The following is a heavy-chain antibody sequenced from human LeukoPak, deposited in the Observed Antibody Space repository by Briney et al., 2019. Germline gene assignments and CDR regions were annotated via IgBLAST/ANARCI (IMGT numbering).Heavy chain of an antibody. J-gene: IGHJ4*02. CDR2: IYHSGRT. D-gene: IGHD3-22*01. Sequence: SETLSLTCAVSGYSISSVYYWGCIRHPPGKGLECIGSIYHSGRTYYNPSLKSRVTISVDLSKNQFCLKLSYVTVADSAVYYCARDYTMTDDYWGQGTRVTVSS. CDR1: GYSISSVYY. CDR3: ARDYTMTDDY. V-gene: IGHV4-38-2*02.